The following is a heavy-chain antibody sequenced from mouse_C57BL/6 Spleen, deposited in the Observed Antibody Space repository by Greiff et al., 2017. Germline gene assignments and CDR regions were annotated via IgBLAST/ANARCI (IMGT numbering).Heavy chain of an antibody. D-gene: IGHD2-4*01. CDR3: ARREYDYDFDY. Sequence: VKLQQPGAELVMPGASVKLSCKASGYTFTSYWMHWVKQRPGQGLEWIGEIDPSDSYTNYNQKFKGKSTLTVDKSSSTAYMQLSSLTSEDSAVYYCARREYDYDFDYWGQGTTLTVSS. V-gene: IGHV1-69*01. CDR1: GYTFTSYW. J-gene: IGHJ2*01. CDR2: IDPSDSYT.